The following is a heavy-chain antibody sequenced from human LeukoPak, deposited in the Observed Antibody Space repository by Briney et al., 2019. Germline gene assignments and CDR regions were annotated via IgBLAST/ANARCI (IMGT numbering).Heavy chain of an antibody. CDR2: IWYDGSNK. CDR1: GFTFSSYG. V-gene: IGHV3-33*01. Sequence: GGSLRLSCAASGFTFSSYGMHWVRQAPGKGLEWVAVIWYDGSNKYYADSVKGRFTISRDNAKNSLYLQMNSLRAEDTAVYYCARAKAPSITIIKGLWFDPWGQGTLVTVSS. D-gene: IGHD3-3*01. J-gene: IGHJ5*02. CDR3: ARAKAPSITIIKGLWFDP.